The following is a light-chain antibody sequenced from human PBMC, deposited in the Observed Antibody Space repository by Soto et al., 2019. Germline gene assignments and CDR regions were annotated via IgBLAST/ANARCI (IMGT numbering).Light chain of an antibody. V-gene: IGKV3-20*01. CDR1: QSVSSSY. CDR2: GAS. CDR3: QQLNSYPLT. J-gene: IGKJ4*01. Sequence: EIVLTQSPGTLSLSPGERATLSCRASQSVSSSYLAWYQQKPGQAPRLLIYGASTLQSGVTSRFSGSGSGTEFTLTISSLQPEDFATYYCQQLNSYPLTFGGGTKVEIK.